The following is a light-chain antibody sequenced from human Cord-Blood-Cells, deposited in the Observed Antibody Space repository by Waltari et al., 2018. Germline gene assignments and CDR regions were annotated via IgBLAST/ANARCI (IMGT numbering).Light chain of an antibody. Sequence: QSALTQPRSVSGSPGQSVPISCTGTSSDVGGYNYLSGYQQHPGKAPTLMIYDVSKRPSGVPDRFAGSKSGNTASLTISGLQAEDEADYYCCSYAGSYTFVFGTGTKVTVL. CDR1: SSDVGGYNY. CDR3: CSYAGSYTFV. J-gene: IGLJ1*01. V-gene: IGLV2-11*01. CDR2: DVS.